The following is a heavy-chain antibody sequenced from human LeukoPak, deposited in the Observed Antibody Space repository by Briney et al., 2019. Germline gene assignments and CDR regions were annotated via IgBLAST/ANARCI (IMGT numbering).Heavy chain of an antibody. CDR3: ARSYGEFGELLSHFDY. D-gene: IGHD3-10*01. Sequence: GGSLRLSCAASGFTFSDYYMSWIRQAPGKGLEWVSYISSSGSTIYYADSVKGRFTISRDNAKNSLYLQMNSLRAEDTAVYYCARSYGEFGELLSHFDYWGQGTLVTVSS. J-gene: IGHJ4*02. CDR2: ISSSGSTI. CDR1: GFTFSDYY. V-gene: IGHV3-11*04.